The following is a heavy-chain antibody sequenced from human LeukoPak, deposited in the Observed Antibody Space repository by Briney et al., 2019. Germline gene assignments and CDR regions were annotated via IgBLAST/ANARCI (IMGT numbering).Heavy chain of an antibody. Sequence: GGSLRLACAASGFTFDDYGMSWARQAPGKGLGWVSGINWNGGSSGYADSVKGRLTIYRDNAKNSMCLQTNSLRAEDTALYYCARAAGSSSTEYYFDYWGQGTLVTVSS. D-gene: IGHD6-6*01. J-gene: IGHJ4*02. V-gene: IGHV3-20*04. CDR1: GFTFDDYG. CDR2: INWNGGSS. CDR3: ARAAGSSSTEYYFDY.